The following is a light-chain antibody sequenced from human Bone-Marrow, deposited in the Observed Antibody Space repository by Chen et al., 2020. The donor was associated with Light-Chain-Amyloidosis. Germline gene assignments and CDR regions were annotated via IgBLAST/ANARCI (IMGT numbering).Light chain of an antibody. V-gene: IGLV3-21*02. CDR2: DDS. CDR1: NIGSTS. Sequence: SYVLTQPSSVSVAPGQTATHACGGNNIGSTSVHWYQQTPGQAPLLVVYDDSDRPSGIPERLSGSNSGNTATLTISRVEAGDEADYYCQVWDRSSDRPVFGGGTTLTVL. CDR3: QVWDRSSDRPV. J-gene: IGLJ3*02.